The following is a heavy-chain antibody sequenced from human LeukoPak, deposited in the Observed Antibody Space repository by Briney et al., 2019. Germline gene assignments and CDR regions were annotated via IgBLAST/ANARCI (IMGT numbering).Heavy chain of an antibody. CDR2: IKQDGSEK. CDR1: GFTFSSYW. J-gene: IGHJ4*02. D-gene: IGHD3-10*01. CDR3: AKDLRPILLWFGELRSGLDY. V-gene: IGHV3-7*03. Sequence: GGSLRLSCAASGFTFSSYWMSWVRQAPGKGLEWVANIKQDGSEKYYVDSVKGRFTISRDNAKNSLYLQMDSLRAEDTAVYYCAKDLRPILLWFGELRSGLDYWGQGTLVTVSS.